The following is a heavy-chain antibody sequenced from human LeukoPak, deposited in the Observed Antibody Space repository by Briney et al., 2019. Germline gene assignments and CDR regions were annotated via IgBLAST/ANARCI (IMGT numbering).Heavy chain of an antibody. CDR1: GFTFSGHW. V-gene: IGHV3-7*01. J-gene: IGHJ3*02. D-gene: IGHD1-26*01. Sequence: GGSLRLSRAASGFTFSGHWMSWVRQAPGKGLEWVANINQGGSDKYYVDSVKGRFTISRDNANNLLYLQMNSLRGEDTAVYYCAKDSGSYPRDAFDIWGQGTMVTVSS. CDR3: AKDSGSYPRDAFDI. CDR2: INQGGSDK.